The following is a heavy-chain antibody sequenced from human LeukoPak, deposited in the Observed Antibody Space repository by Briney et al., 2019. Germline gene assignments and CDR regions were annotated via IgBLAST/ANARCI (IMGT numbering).Heavy chain of an antibody. V-gene: IGHV3-21*01. Sequence: GESLRLSCATSGFIFSNYNVNWVRQAPGRGLEWVSCIGTRRSSIYHADSVKGRFTISRDNAKNSLYLQMDSLRAEDTAVYYCARVLTSFYYMNVWGKGTTVSVSS. CDR3: ARVLTSFYYMNV. CDR2: IGTRRSSI. CDR1: GFIFSNYN. J-gene: IGHJ6*03.